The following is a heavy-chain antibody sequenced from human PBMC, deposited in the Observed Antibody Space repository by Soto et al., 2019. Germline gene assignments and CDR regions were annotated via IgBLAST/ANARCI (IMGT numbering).Heavy chain of an antibody. CDR3: ARDHGYDSSGYSPYYFDY. CDR1: GGTFSSYA. Sequence: QVQLVQSGAEVKKPGSSVKVSCKASGGTFSSYAISWVRQAPGQGLEWMGGIIPIFGTANYAQKFQGRVTITTDESTSTAYMELSSLRSEDTAVYYCARDHGYDSSGYSPYYFDYWGQGTLVTVSS. J-gene: IGHJ4*02. CDR2: IIPIFGTA. V-gene: IGHV1-69*01. D-gene: IGHD3-22*01.